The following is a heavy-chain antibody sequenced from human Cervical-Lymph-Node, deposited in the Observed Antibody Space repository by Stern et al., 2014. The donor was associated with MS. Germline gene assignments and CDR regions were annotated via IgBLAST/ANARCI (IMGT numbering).Heavy chain of an antibody. CDR2: MKPNSGDT. D-gene: IGHD6-19*01. CDR1: GYTFTSYD. CDR3: ASSTSSAHYYYYGMDV. Sequence: QVQLVQSGAEVKKPGASVKVSCKASGYTFTSYDINWVRQATGQGLEWMGRMKPNSGDTGYPQKFQGRVTMTRNTSISTAYMELSSLRSEDTAVYYCASSTSSAHYYYYGMDVWGQGTTVTVSS. V-gene: IGHV1-8*01. J-gene: IGHJ6*02.